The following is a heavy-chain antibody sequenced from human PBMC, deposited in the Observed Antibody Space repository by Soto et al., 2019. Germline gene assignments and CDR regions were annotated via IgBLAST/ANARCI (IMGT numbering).Heavy chain of an antibody. CDR2: IYYIGTT. CDR1: GDSISRYY. Sequence: SETLSLTCTVSGDSISRYYWSWVRQPPGKKLEWIGYIYYIGTTTYNPSLKSRVTISVDRPTNHFSMELSSVTAEDKAVYYCARDLRGAGTSGYYGMEVWCQGTPGT. CDR3: ARDLRGAGTSGYYGMEV. V-gene: IGHV4-59*01. J-gene: IGHJ6*02. D-gene: IGHD1-1*01.